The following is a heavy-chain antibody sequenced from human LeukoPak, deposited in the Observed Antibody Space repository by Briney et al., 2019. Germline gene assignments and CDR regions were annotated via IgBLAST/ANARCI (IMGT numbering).Heavy chain of an antibody. J-gene: IGHJ4*02. D-gene: IGHD5-18*01. CDR1: GFTFSSYG. CDR3: ARVRASRQLWFPFDY. V-gene: IGHV3-33*01. Sequence: GGSLRLSCAASGFTFSSYGMHWVRQAPGKGLEWVAVIWYDGSNKYYADSVKGRFTISRDNSKNTLYLQMNSLRAEDTAVYYCARVRASRQLWFPFDYWGQGTLVTVSS. CDR2: IWYDGSNK.